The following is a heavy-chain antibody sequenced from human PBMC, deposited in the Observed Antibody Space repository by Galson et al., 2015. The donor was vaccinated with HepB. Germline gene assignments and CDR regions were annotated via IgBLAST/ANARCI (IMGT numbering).Heavy chain of an antibody. D-gene: IGHD3-22*01. CDR1: GGTLSRYA. J-gene: IGHJ6*02. CDR3: ATSYYYDGSGYEPRYYGMDV. CDR2: IIPMFGTA. V-gene: IGHV1-69*13. Sequence: SVKVSCKASGGTLSRYAITWVRQAPGQGLEWMGGIIPMFGTATYAQKFQGRVTITADESTSTVYMELSSLRSEDTAMYYCATSYYYDGSGYEPRYYGMDVWGQGTMVTVSS.